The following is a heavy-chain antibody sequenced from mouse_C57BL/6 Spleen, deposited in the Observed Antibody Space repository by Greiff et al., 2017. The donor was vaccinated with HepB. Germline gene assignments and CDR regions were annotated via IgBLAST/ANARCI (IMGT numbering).Heavy chain of an antibody. CDR2: ISSGGSYT. J-gene: IGHJ4*01. CDR3: ARLGRNAMDY. D-gene: IGHD4-1*01. CDR1: GFTFSSYG. V-gene: IGHV5-6*02. Sequence: DVKLVESGGDLVKPGGSLKLSCAASGFTFSSYGMSWVRQTPDKRLEWVATISSGGSYTYYPDSVKGRFTISRDNAKNTLYLQMSSLKSEDTAMYYCARLGRNAMDYWGQGTSVTVSS.